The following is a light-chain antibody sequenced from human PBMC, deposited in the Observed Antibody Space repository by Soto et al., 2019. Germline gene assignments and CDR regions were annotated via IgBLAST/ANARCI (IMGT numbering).Light chain of an antibody. J-gene: IGKJ1*01. CDR1: LGVARY. CDR2: AAS. V-gene: IGKV1-9*01. Sequence: IQLTQSPSSLSASVGDRVTITFRASLGVARYLAWYQQKPGTAPKLLIYAASTLQSGVPSRFSGSGSGTDFTLTISSLQPEDSATYYCQHLNSYPRTFGHGTKVDIK. CDR3: QHLNSYPRT.